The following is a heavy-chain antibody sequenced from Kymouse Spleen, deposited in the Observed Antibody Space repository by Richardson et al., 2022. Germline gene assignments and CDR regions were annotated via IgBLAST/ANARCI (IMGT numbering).Heavy chain of an antibody. CDR1: GGSFSGYY. CDR3: ARGKDIVVVPAAPFDY. D-gene: IGHD2-2*02. J-gene: IGHJ4*02. Sequence: QVQLQQWGAGLLKPSETLSLTCAVYGGSFSGYYWSWIRQPPGKGLEWIGEINHSGSTNYNPSLKSRVTISVDTSKNQFSLKLSSVTAADTAVYYCARGKDIVVVPAAPFDYWGQGTLVTVSS. CDR2: INHSGST. V-gene: IGHV4-34*01.